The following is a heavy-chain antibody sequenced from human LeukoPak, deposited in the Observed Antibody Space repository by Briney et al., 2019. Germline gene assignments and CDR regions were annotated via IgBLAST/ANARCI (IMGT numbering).Heavy chain of an antibody. V-gene: IGHV3-74*01. CDR3: TRATWDTGNPFDY. D-gene: IGHD5-18*01. CDR2: INSDGSRT. J-gene: IGHJ4*02. Sequence: GGSLRLSCAASGFTFSSYWMHWVRQAPGKGLVWVSNINSDGSRTNYADSVRGRFTISRDNAKNTLYLQMNSLRAEVTAVYYCTRATWDTGNPFDYWGQGTLVTVSS. CDR1: GFTFSSYW.